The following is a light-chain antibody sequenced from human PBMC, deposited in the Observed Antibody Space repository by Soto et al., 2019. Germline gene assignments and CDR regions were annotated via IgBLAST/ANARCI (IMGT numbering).Light chain of an antibody. CDR1: SSNIGAGYD. CDR3: PSYDSSLGGWV. CDR2: GNS. Sequence: QSVLTQPPSVSGAPGQRVTISCTETSSNIGAGYDVHWYQQLPGTAPKLLIYGNSNRPSGVPDRFSGSKSGTSASLAITGLQAEEAADYYCPSYDSSLGGWVFGGGTKLTVL. J-gene: IGLJ3*02. V-gene: IGLV1-40*01.